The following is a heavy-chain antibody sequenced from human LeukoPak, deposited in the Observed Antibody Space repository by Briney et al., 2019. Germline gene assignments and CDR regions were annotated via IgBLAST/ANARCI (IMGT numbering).Heavy chain of an antibody. D-gene: IGHD2-21*02. CDR3: AKKSAYCGGDCSLYFQH. CDR1: GFTFSSYA. V-gene: IGHV3-23*01. Sequence: GGSLRLSCAASGFTFSSYAMSWVRQAPGKGLEWVSAISGSGGSTYYADSVKGRFTISRDNSKNTLYLQMNSLRAEDTAVYYCAKKSAYCGGDCSLYFQHWGQGTLATVSS. CDR2: ISGSGGST. J-gene: IGHJ1*01.